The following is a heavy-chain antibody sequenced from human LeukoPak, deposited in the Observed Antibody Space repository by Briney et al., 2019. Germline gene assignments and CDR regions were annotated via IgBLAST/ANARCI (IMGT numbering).Heavy chain of an antibody. CDR1: GYTFSSYA. V-gene: IGHV1-69*05. D-gene: IGHD6-13*01. J-gene: IGHJ4*02. CDR2: IIPIFGTA. Sequence: ASVKVSCKASGYTFSSYAISWVRQAPGQGLEWMGRIIPIFGTANYAQKFQGRVTITTDESTSTAYMELSSLRSEDTAVYYCAYGKYSSNYFDYWGQGTLVTVSS. CDR3: AYGKYSSNYFDY.